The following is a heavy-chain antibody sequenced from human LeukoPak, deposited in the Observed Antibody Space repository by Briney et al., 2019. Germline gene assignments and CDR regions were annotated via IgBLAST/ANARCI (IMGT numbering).Heavy chain of an antibody. D-gene: IGHD3-10*01. Sequence: SETLSLTCAVYGGSFSGYYWSWIRQPPGKGLEWIGEINHSGSTNYNPSLKSRVTISVDTSKNQFSLKLSSVIAADTAVYYCARGGRWFDVYYYYYYYMDVWGKGTTVTVSS. J-gene: IGHJ6*03. CDR2: INHSGST. CDR1: GGSFSGYY. V-gene: IGHV4-34*01. CDR3: ARGGRWFDVYYYYYYYMDV.